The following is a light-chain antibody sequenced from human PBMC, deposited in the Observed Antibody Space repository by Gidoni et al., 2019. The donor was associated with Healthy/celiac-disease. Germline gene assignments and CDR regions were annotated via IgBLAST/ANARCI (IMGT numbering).Light chain of an antibody. Sequence: EIVMTQPPATLSVSPGERATLSCRASQSVSSNLAWYQQKPGQAPRLLIYGASTRATGIPARFSGSGSGTEFTLTISSLPSEDFAVYYCQQYNNWPFTFGPGTKVDIK. CDR3: QQYNNWPFT. V-gene: IGKV3-15*01. CDR1: QSVSSN. J-gene: IGKJ3*01. CDR2: GAS.